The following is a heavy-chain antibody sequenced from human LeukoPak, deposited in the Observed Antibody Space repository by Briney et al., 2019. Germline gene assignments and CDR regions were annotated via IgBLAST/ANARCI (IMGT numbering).Heavy chain of an antibody. Sequence: GASVKVSCKASGYTFTGYYMHWVRQAPGQGLEWRGWINPNSGRTNYAQKFQGRVTMTRDTSISTAYMELSRLRSDDTAVYYCARDYGLRLGELSRFDYWGQGTLVTVSS. CDR2: INPNSGRT. CDR3: ARDYGLRLGELSRFDY. D-gene: IGHD3-16*02. J-gene: IGHJ4*02. V-gene: IGHV1-2*02. CDR1: GYTFTGYY.